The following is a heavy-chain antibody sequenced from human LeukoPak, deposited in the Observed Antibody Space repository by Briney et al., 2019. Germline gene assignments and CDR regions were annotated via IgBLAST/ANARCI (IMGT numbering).Heavy chain of an antibody. Sequence: PGGSLRLSCAASGFSFITYSMNWVRQAPGKGLEWVSSISSTSDYIYYADSVKGRFTISRDNSKNTLYLQMNSLRAEDTAVYYCAKDRGVYVWGSYSIDYWGQGTLVTVSS. J-gene: IGHJ4*02. CDR1: GFSFITYS. V-gene: IGHV3-21*01. CDR2: ISSTSDYI. CDR3: AKDRGVYVWGSYSIDY. D-gene: IGHD3-16*01.